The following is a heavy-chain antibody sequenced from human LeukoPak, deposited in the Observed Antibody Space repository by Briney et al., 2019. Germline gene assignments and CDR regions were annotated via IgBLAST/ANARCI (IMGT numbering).Heavy chain of an antibody. V-gene: IGHV4-39*07. Sequence: SETLSLTCTVSGGSISCSSYYWGWIRQPPGRGLEWIGSIYYSGSTYYNPSLKSRVTISVDTSKNQFSLKLSSVTAADTAVYYCASILHCTNGVCYTHHDYWGQGTLVTVSS. J-gene: IGHJ4*02. D-gene: IGHD2-8*01. CDR2: IYYSGST. CDR3: ASILHCTNGVCYTHHDY. CDR1: GGSISCSSYY.